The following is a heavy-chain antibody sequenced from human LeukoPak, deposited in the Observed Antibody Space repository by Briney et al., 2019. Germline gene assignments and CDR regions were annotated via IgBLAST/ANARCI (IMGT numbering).Heavy chain of an antibody. V-gene: IGHV3-30*18. CDR1: GFTFSSYG. CDR2: ISYDGSNK. CDR3: AKVDQLAVVTGFDY. D-gene: IGHD2-21*02. J-gene: IGHJ4*02. Sequence: GGSLRLSCAASGFTFSSYGTHWVRQAPGKGLEWVAVISYDGSNKYYADSVKGRFTISRDNSKNTLYLQMNSLRAEDTAVYYCAKVDQLAVVTGFDYWGQGTLVTVSS.